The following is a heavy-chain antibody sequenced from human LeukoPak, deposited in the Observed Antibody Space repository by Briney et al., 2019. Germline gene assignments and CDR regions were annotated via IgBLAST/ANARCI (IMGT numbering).Heavy chain of an antibody. J-gene: IGHJ4*02. CDR1: GGSVTNYY. CDR2: IYYTGST. Sequence: TSETLSLTCNVAGGSVTNYYWNWIRQPPGKGLEWIGYIYYTGSTNSNPSLKSRLTISLDTSKKQFSLKLSSVTAADTAIYYCASSYFYDGNRYFHYWGQGALVTVSS. D-gene: IGHD3-22*01. CDR3: ASSYFYDGNRYFHY. V-gene: IGHV4-59*08.